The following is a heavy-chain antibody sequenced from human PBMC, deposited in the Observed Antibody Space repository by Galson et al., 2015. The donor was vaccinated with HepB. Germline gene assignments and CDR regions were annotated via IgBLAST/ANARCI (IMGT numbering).Heavy chain of an antibody. CDR2: ISYDGSNK. J-gene: IGHJ4*02. Sequence: SLRLSCAASGFTFNSYAMHWVRQAPGKGLEWVAVISYDGSNKYYADSVKDRFTISRDNSKNTLYLQMNTLRAEDTAVYYCSRDPVAAGLYGYFDYWGQGTLVTVSS. V-gene: IGHV3-30-3*01. CDR3: SRDPVAAGLYGYFDY. CDR1: GFTFNSYA. D-gene: IGHD6-13*01.